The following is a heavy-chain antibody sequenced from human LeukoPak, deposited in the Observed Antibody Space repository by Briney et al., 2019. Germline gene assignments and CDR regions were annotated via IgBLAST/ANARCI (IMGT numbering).Heavy chain of an antibody. CDR3: ARHGALYGDAQKPYYYMDV. CDR1: GGSISSSSYY. V-gene: IGHV4-39*01. J-gene: IGHJ6*03. D-gene: IGHD4-17*01. Sequence: SSETLSLTCTVSGGSISSSSYYWGWIRQPPGKGLEWIGSIYYSGSTYCNPSLKSRVTISVDTSKNQFSLKLSSVTAADTAVYYCARHGALYGDAQKPYYYMDVWGKGTTVTISS. CDR2: IYYSGST.